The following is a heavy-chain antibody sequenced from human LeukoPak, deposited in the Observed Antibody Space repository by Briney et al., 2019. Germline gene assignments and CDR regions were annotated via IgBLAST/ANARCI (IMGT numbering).Heavy chain of an antibody. CDR3: VKETTPKVAHAIDP. V-gene: IGHV3-30*18. D-gene: IGHD1/OR15-1a*01. Sequence: GGSLRLSCAASGFTFSSYGMQWVRQAPGKGLEWVGVISYDGRLMFYGDSVKGRFIISRDNSKNTLYPQMNTLRAEDTAIYYCVKETTPKVAHAIDPWGQGTLVTVSS. CDR1: GFTFSSYG. J-gene: IGHJ5*02. CDR2: ISYDGRLM.